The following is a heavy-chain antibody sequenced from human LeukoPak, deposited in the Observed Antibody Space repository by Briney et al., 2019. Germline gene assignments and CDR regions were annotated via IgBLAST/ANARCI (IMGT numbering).Heavy chain of an antibody. V-gene: IGHV3-23*01. J-gene: IGHJ4*01. D-gene: IGHD3-9*01. CDR3: AKWGDYDILTGYYDSDY. CDR1: GFIFSNYA. CDR2: IGGRDGGT. Sequence: PGASLRLSCAASGFIFSNYAISWVRQAPRKELEWVSAIGGRDGGTYYADSVKGRFTVSRDDPKNTLYLQMNTLRVEDTAVYYCAKWGDYDILTGYYDSDYWGHGTLVTVSS.